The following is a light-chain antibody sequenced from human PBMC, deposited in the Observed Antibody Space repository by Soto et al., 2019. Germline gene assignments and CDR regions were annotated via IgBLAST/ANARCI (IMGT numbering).Light chain of an antibody. CDR2: DVS. Sequence: QSALTQLRSVSGSPGQSVTISCTGTSSDVGGYNFVSWYQHHPGKAPKLMIYDVSKRPSGVPDRFSGSKSGSTASLTISGLQAEDEADYYCCSYAGSYTLVFGGGTKLTVL. V-gene: IGLV2-11*01. CDR3: CSYAGSYTLV. J-gene: IGLJ3*02. CDR1: SSDVGGYNF.